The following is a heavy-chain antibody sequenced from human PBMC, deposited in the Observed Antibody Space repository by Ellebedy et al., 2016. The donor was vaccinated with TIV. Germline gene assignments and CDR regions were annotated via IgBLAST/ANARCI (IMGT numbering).Heavy chain of an antibody. J-gene: IGHJ4*02. V-gene: IGHV3-74*01. Sequence: GESLKISXAASFSGNWMHWVRQAPGKELVWVSLINHDGTITTYADSVKGRFTISRDNAKKTLYLQMNSLRAEDTAVYYCATFFTSYASDSWGQGTLVTVSS. CDR1: FSGNW. D-gene: IGHD3-16*01. CDR2: INHDGTIT. CDR3: ATFFTSYASDS.